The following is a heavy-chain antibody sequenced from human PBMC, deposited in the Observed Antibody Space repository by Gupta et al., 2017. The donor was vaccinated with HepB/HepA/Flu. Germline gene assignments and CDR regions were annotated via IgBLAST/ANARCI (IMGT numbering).Heavy chain of an antibody. D-gene: IGHD6-13*01. CDR3: ARGRIAAAGSLTEYFDY. V-gene: IGHV4-34*01. J-gene: IGHJ4*02. CDR1: GGSFSGYY. CDR2: INHSGST. Sequence: QVQLQQWGAGLLKPSETLSLTCAVYGGSFSGYYWSWIRQPPGKGLEWIGEINHSGSTNYNPSLKSRVTISVDTSKNQFSLKLSSVTAADTAVYYCARGRIAAAGSLTEYFDYWGQGTLVTVSS.